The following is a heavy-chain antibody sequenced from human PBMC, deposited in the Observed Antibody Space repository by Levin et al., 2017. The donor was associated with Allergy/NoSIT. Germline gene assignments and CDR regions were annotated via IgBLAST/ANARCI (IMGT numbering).Heavy chain of an antibody. D-gene: IGHD1-1*01. V-gene: IGHV1-18*01. CDR3: VRDTGTPNIRVFDF. CDR1: GYAFATYG. CDR2: ISAYNGDT. J-gene: IGHJ4*02. Sequence: GESLKISCKASGYAFATYGISWVRQAPGQGLEWMGWISAYNGDTNYAQKLQGRVTMTTDTSTSTAYMELRSLRFDDTAVFYCVRDTGTPNIRVFDFWGQGTPVTVSS.